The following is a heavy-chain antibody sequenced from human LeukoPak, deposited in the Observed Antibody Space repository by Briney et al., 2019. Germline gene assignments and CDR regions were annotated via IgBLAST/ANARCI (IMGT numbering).Heavy chain of an antibody. CDR1: GFTFSSYR. J-gene: IGHJ4*02. Sequence: PGGSLRLSCAASGFTFSSYRMTWVRQAPGKGLEWVGFIRSKAYGGTTEYAASVKGRFTISRDDSKSIAYLQMNSLKTEDTAVYYCTRERFLEWASYYSDYWGQGTLVTVSS. D-gene: IGHD3-3*01. V-gene: IGHV3-49*04. CDR3: TRERFLEWASYYSDY. CDR2: IRSKAYGGTT.